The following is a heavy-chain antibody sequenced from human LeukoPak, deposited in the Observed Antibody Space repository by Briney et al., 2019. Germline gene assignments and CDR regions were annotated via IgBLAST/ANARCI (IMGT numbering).Heavy chain of an antibody. CDR3: ARRPRGVIIKTWFDS. CDR2: IYYSGSA. J-gene: IGHJ5*01. V-gene: IGHV4-59*12. D-gene: IGHD3-10*01. Sequence: GSLRLSCAASGFTFSNYGMNWVRQTPGKGLEWIGYIYYSGSANYNPSLKSRVTIFLDTSKNQFSLNLSSVTAADTAVYYCARRPRGVIIKTWFDSWGQGTLVTVSS. CDR1: GFTFSNYG.